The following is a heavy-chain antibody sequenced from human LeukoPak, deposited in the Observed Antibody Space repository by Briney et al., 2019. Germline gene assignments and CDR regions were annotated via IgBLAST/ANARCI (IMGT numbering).Heavy chain of an antibody. Sequence: GGSLRLSCAVSGFTFSTYRMNWVRQAPGKGLEWVSSISSSSTYIYYADSVKGRFTVSRDNAEDSLSLQMSSLRAEDTAVYYCARLRGSGYNYFDYWGQGTLVTVSS. J-gene: IGHJ4*02. CDR1: GFTFSTYR. D-gene: IGHD5-24*01. V-gene: IGHV3-21*01. CDR2: ISSSSTYI. CDR3: ARLRGSGYNYFDY.